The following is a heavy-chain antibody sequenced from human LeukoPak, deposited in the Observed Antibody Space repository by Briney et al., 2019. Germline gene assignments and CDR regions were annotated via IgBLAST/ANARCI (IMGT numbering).Heavy chain of an antibody. J-gene: IGHJ4*02. CDR1: GSTFSSYG. CDR3: ARGSEEYYFDY. Sequence: GRSLRLSCAASGSTFSSYGMHWVRQAPGKGLEWVAVIWYDGSNKYYADSVKGRFTISRDNSKNTLYLQMNSLRAEDTAVYYCARGSEEYYFDYWGQGTLVTVSS. V-gene: IGHV3-33*01. CDR2: IWYDGSNK.